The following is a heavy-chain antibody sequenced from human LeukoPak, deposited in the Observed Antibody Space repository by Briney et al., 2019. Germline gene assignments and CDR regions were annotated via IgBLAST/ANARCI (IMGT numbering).Heavy chain of an antibody. D-gene: IGHD3-22*01. V-gene: IGHV4-38-2*02. CDR1: GYSISSGYY. CDR2: IYHSGST. CDR3: ARAPHFFDTSGSRYYFDY. J-gene: IGHJ4*02. Sequence: SETLSLTCPVSGYSISSGYYWGWIRQPPGKGLEWIGSIYHSGSTYYNPSLKSRVTISVDTSKNQFSLKLSSVTAADTAVYYCARAPHFFDTSGSRYYFDYWGQGALVTVSS.